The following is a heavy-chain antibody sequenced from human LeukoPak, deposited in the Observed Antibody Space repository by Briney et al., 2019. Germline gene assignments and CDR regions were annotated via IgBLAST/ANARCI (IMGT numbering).Heavy chain of an antibody. CDR1: GGTFSSYA. V-gene: IGHV1-69*05. J-gene: IGHJ4*02. CDR3: ARYAVQDSSSWYCDY. CDR2: IIPIFGTA. D-gene: IGHD6-13*01. Sequence: SVKVSCKASGGTFSSYAIRWVRQAPGQGLEWMGGIIPIFGTANYAQKFQGRVTIITDESTSTAYMELSSLRSEDTAVYYFARYAVQDSSSWYCDYWGQGTLVAVSS.